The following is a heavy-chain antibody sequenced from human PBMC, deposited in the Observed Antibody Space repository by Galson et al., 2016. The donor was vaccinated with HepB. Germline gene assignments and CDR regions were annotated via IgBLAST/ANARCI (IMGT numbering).Heavy chain of an antibody. J-gene: IGHJ4*02. V-gene: IGHV5-51*01. CDR2: IYPGDSDT. Sequence: QSGAEVKKPGESLKISCKGSGYRFSSYYIAWVRQMPGKGLEWMGIIYPGDSDTRYSPSFQGQVTISADKSITTAYLQWSSLKASATAIYYCARSFQAYYFDYWGQGALVTVSS. CDR3: ARSFQAYYFDY. CDR1: GYRFSSYY.